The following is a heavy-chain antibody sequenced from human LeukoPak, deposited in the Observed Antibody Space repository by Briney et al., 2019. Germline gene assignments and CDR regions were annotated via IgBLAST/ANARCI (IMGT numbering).Heavy chain of an antibody. CDR3: ARLTNGNPGDY. Sequence: GSLRLSCAASGFTVSSNYMSWVRQAPGKGLEWIGEINHSGGTNYNPSLKSRGTISLDTSKSQFSLRLGSVTAADTAVYYCARLTNGNPGDYWAQGTLVTVSS. CDR1: GFTVSSNY. D-gene: IGHD2-8*01. J-gene: IGHJ4*02. V-gene: IGHV4-34*01. CDR2: INHSGGT.